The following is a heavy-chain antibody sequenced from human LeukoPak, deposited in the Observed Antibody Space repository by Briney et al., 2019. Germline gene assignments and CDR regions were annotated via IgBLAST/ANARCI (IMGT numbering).Heavy chain of an antibody. V-gene: IGHV4-59*11. CDR1: GGSISSHY. CDR3: ARVGTGWINRHYYYMDV. D-gene: IGHD5-12*01. Sequence: PSETLSLTCTVSGGSISSHYWSWIRQPPGKGLEWIGYIYYSGTTNYNPSLKSRVTLSVDTSKNQFSLKLSSVTAADTAVYYCARVGTGWINRHYYYMDVWGRGTTVTVSS. CDR2: IYYSGTT. J-gene: IGHJ6*03.